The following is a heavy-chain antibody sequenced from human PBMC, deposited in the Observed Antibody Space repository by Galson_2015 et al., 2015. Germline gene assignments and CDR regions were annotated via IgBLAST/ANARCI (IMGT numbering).Heavy chain of an antibody. CDR3: ARDFIAAGGLDV. J-gene: IGHJ6*02. D-gene: IGHD3-16*02. V-gene: IGHV3-7*03. Sequence: SLRLSCAASEFTFTNYWMNWVRRAPGKGLEWLANIKPDGSDRYYVDSVKGRFTISRDNAKNSLYLQMNSLRAEDTAVYYCARDFIAAGGLDVWGQGTTVTVS. CDR2: IKPDGSDR. CDR1: EFTFTNYW.